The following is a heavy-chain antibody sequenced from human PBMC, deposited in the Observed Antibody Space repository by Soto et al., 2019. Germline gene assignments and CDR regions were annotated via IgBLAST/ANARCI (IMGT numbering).Heavy chain of an antibody. V-gene: IGHV1-18*03. Sequence: ASVKVSCKASGYTFTRYGISWVRQAPGQGLEWMGWISGYNGDTNYAQKFQGRVSMTLDTSTGTAYMELRSLTSDDMAIYYCAKNGQPPYYYYGLDVWGQGTKVTVSS. J-gene: IGHJ6*02. CDR1: GYTFTRYG. CDR2: ISGYNGDT. D-gene: IGHD2-8*01. CDR3: AKNGQPPYYYYGLDV.